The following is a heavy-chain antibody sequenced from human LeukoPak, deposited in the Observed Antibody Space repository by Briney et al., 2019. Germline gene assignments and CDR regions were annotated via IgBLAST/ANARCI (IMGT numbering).Heavy chain of an antibody. J-gene: IGHJ5*02. D-gene: IGHD3-3*01. V-gene: IGHV1-8*01. CDR1: GYTFTSYD. CDR3: ARGPTYYDFWSGYYSALVWFDP. CDR2: MNPNSGNT. Sequence: ASVKVSCKASGYTFTSYDINWVRQATGQGLEWMGWMNPNSGNTGYAQKFQGRVTMTRNTSISTAYMELSSLRSEDTAVYHCARGPTYYDFWSGYYSALVWFDPWGQGTLVTVSS.